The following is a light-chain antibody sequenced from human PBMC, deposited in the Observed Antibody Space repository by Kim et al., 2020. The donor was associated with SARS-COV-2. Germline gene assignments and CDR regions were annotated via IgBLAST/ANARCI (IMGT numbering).Light chain of an antibody. J-gene: IGKJ4*01. Sequence: ASVGERVTITCRASQGIGNYLAWIQQKPGNAPKALIYAASSLQSGVPSKFSGSGSGTFFTLTISSLQPEDCATYYCQQYDLYPLTFGGGTKVDIK. CDR3: QQYDLYPLT. CDR1: QGIGNY. CDR2: AAS. V-gene: IGKV1-16*02.